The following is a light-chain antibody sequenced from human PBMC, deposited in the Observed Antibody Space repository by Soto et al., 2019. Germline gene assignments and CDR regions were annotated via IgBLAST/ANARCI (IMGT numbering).Light chain of an antibody. Sequence: AIQMTQSPSSLPASVGDTVTITCRASQDIRDDLTWYQQKGGKAPKLLIYAASRLQGGVPSRFSGSVSGIDFTLTISSLQPEDFATYYCLQDYDFPRTFGQGTKVEVK. CDR3: LQDYDFPRT. CDR1: QDIRDD. CDR2: AAS. V-gene: IGKV1-6*01. J-gene: IGKJ1*01.